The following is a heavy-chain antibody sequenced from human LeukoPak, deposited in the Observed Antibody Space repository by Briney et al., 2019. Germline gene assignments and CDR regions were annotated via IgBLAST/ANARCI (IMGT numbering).Heavy chain of an antibody. Sequence: PSETLSLTCAVYGGSFSGYYWSWIRQPPGKGLEWIGEINHSGSTNYNPSLKSRVTISVDTSKNQFSLKLSSVTAADTAVYYCARERCYYYYMDVWGKGTTVTVSS. CDR1: GGSFSGYY. CDR3: ARERCYYYYMDV. CDR2: INHSGST. J-gene: IGHJ6*03. V-gene: IGHV4-34*01. D-gene: IGHD4-17*01.